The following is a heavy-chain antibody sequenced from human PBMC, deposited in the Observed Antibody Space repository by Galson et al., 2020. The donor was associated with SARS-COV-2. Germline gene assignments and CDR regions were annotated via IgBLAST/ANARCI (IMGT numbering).Heavy chain of an antibody. J-gene: IGHJ4*02. Sequence: GGSLRLSCAASGFTFSDYYMSWIRQAPGKGPEWVSYISSSGSTIYYADSVKGRFTISRDNAKNSLYLQMNSLRAEDTAVYYCARVQYYYDSSGPGFDYWGQGTLVTVSS. CDR1: GFTFSDYY. CDR3: ARVQYYYDSSGPGFDY. CDR2: ISSSGSTI. D-gene: IGHD3-22*01. V-gene: IGHV3-11*01.